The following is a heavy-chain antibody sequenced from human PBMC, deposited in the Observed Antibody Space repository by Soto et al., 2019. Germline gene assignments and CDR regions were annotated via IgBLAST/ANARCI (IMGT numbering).Heavy chain of an antibody. V-gene: IGHV3-30-3*01. CDR3: ARDSDFIVVVPAATGMDV. Sequence: PGGSLRLSCAASGFTFSSYAMHWVRQAPGKGLEWVAVISYDGSNKYYADSVKGRFTISRDNSKNTLYLQMNSLRAEDTAVYYCARDSDFIVVVPAATGMDVWGQGTTVTVSS. J-gene: IGHJ6*02. D-gene: IGHD2-2*01. CDR2: ISYDGSNK. CDR1: GFTFSSYA.